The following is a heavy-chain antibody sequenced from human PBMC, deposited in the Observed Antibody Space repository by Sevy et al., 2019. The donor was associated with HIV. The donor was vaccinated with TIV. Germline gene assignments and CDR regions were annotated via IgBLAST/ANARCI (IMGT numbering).Heavy chain of an antibody. CDR3: ARGRRNWGLGGLDV. J-gene: IGHJ6*02. D-gene: IGHD3-16*01. Sequence: GGSLRLSCAASGFTFSDSWMTWVRQAPGKGLEWVANIKEDGNGQYYGDPVKGRFTLSRDNAKMSLYLEISSLRVEDTAIYYCARGRRNWGLGGLDVWGQGTTVTVSS. V-gene: IGHV3-7*01. CDR2: IKEDGNGQ. CDR1: GFTFSDSW.